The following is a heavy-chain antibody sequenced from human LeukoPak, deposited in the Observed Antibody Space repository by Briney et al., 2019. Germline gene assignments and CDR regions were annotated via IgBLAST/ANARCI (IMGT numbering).Heavy chain of an antibody. CDR1: GYTFTSYG. V-gene: IGHV1-18*01. Sequence: ASVTVSCKASGYTFTSYGISWVRQAPGQGLEWMGWISVYKGNTNYAQKLQGRVTMTTDTSTSTVYMELRSLRSDDTAVYYCGRSMDSSTSRLIEYWGQGTLVTVSS. J-gene: IGHJ4*02. CDR3: GRSMDSSTSRLIEY. D-gene: IGHD6-6*01. CDR2: ISVYKGNT.